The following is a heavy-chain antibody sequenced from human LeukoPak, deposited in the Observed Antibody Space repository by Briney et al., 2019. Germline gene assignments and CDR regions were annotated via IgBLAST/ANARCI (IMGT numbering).Heavy chain of an antibody. CDR1: GFTFGDYA. Sequence: GGSLRLSCTASGFTFGDYAMTWVRQAPGKGLEWVGFISSEAYGGTPEYAASVKGRSTISRDDSKGIAYLQMNSLKTEDTGVYYCTRIYYWGQGTLVTVSS. J-gene: IGHJ4*02. CDR3: TRIYY. CDR2: ISSEAYGGTP. V-gene: IGHV3-49*04.